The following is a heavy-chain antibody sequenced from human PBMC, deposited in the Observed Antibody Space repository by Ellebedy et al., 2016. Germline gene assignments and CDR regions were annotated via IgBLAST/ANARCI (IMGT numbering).Heavy chain of an antibody. D-gene: IGHD6-13*01. CDR1: GFTFSNAW. Sequence: GGSLRLSCAGSGFTFSNAWMTWVRQAPGKGLEWVGHSKSKPDGGTTEYAGPVKGRFTISRDDSQNTVYLQMTSLETEDTAVYFCTTDLGIGTAGTSDSWGQGTLVTVSS. CDR2: SKSKPDGGTT. J-gene: IGHJ4*02. V-gene: IGHV3-15*05. CDR3: TTDLGIGTAGTSDS.